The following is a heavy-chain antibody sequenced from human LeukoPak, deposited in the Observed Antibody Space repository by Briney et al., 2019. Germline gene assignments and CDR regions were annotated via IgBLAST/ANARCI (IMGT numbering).Heavy chain of an antibody. D-gene: IGHD3-3*01. J-gene: IGHJ6*04. Sequence: PGGSLRLSCAGPGFTFSSYAMSWVRQAPGKGLEWVSAISGSGGDTYYADSVKGRFSISRDNSKNTLNLQMNSLRAEDTAVYYCAKSRADFWSSSDVWGKGTTVTVSS. CDR1: GFTFSSYA. CDR3: AKSRADFWSSSDV. CDR2: ISGSGGDT. V-gene: IGHV3-23*01.